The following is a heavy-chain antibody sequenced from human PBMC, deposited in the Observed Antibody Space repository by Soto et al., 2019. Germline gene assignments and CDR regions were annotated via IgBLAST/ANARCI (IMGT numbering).Heavy chain of an antibody. J-gene: IGHJ5*02. D-gene: IGHD3-3*01. CDR3: ASDGLIRIFGVGPKFDP. CDR1: GYTFTSYG. CDR2: ISAYNGNT. V-gene: IGHV1-18*01. Sequence: ASVKVSCKASGYTFTSYGISWVRQAPGQGLEWMGWISAYNGNTNYAQKLQGRVTMTTDTSTSTAYMELRSLRSDDTAVYYCASDGLIRIFGVGPKFDPWAREPWSPSPQ.